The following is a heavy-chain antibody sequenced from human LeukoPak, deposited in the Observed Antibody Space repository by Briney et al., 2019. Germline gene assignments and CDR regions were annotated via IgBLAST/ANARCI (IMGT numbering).Heavy chain of an antibody. CDR2: MNPNSGNT. CDR3: ASEQWLKREGVYYYYGMAV. D-gene: IGHD6-19*01. V-gene: IGHV1-8*02. Sequence: ASVKVSCKASGGTFSSYAISWVRQATGQGLEWMGWMNPNSGNTGYAQKFQGRVTMTRNTSISTAYMELNSLRFEDTAVYYCASEQWLKREGVYYYYGMAVWGQGTTVTVSS. CDR1: GGTFSSYA. J-gene: IGHJ6*02.